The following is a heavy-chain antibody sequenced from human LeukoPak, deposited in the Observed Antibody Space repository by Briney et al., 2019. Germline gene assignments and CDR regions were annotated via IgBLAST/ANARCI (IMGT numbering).Heavy chain of an antibody. Sequence: SETLSLTCTVSGGSISSDYWSWIRQPPGKGLEWIGYIYFSGSTNYNPSLKSRVTISVDTSKTQLSLKLSSVTAADTAVYYCAREVPPDYWGQGTLVTVSS. CDR3: AREVPPDY. V-gene: IGHV4-59*01. CDR1: GGSISSDY. CDR2: IYFSGST. J-gene: IGHJ4*02.